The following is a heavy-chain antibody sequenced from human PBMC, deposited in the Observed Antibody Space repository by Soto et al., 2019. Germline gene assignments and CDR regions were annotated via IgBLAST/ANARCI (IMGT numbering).Heavy chain of an antibody. CDR2: IIPIFGTA. V-gene: IGHV1-69*13. Sequence: SVKVSCKASGGTFSSYAISWVRQAPGQGLEWMGGIIPIFGTANYAQKFQGRVTITADESTSTAYMELSSLRSEDTAVYYCASQYLDPTDNPGVLAYWGQGTLVTVS. CDR1: GGTFSSYA. J-gene: IGHJ4*02. CDR3: ASQYLDPTDNPGVLAY. D-gene: IGHD4-4*01.